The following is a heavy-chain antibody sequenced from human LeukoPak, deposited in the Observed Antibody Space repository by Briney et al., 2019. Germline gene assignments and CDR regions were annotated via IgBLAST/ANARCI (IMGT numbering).Heavy chain of an antibody. J-gene: IGHJ5*02. V-gene: IGHV1-24*01. Sequence: ASVKVSCKVSGYTLTELSMHWVRQAPGKGLEWRGGFDPEDGETIYAQKFQGRVTMTEDTSTDTAYMELSSLRSAATAVYYCATLALVPAAIPTVDWLDTWGQGTLVTVSS. D-gene: IGHD2-2*02. CDR2: FDPEDGET. CDR3: ATLALVPAAIPTVDWLDT. CDR1: GYTLTELS.